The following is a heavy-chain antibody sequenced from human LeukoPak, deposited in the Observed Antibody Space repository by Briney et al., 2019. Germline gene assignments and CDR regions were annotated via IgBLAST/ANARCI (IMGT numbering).Heavy chain of an antibody. Sequence: GGSLRLSCAASGFTFSNYGISWVRQAPGQGLEWMGWISAYNGNTNYAQKLQGRVTMTTDTSTSTAYMELRSLRSDDTAVYYCARGSPQYVVADNWFDPWGQGTLVTVSS. V-gene: IGHV1-18*01. CDR3: ARGSPQYVVADNWFDP. CDR2: ISAYNGNT. D-gene: IGHD2-15*01. CDR1: GFTFSNYG. J-gene: IGHJ5*02.